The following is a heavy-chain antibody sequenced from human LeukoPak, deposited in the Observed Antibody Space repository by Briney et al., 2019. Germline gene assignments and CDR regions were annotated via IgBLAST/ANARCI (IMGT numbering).Heavy chain of an antibody. CDR1: GGTFSSYA. CDR2: ISAYNGNT. Sequence: ASVKVSCQASGGTFSSYAISWVRQAPGQGLEWMGWISAYNGNTNYAQKLQGRVTMTTDTSTSTAYMELRSLRSDDTAVYYCARGVVGIHGYYYYYMDVWGKGTTVTVSS. CDR3: ARGVVGIHGYYYYYMDV. D-gene: IGHD3-22*01. J-gene: IGHJ6*03. V-gene: IGHV1-18*01.